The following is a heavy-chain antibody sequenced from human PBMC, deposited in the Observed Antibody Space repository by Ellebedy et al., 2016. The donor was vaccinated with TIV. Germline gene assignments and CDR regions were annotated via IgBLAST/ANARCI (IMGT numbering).Heavy chain of an antibody. CDR3: ARVIGLLDCDGATCSPPPPLDY. Sequence: SVKVSCKASGGTFSSYGINWVRQAPGQGLEWMGGVIPIFGTANYAQKFQGRVTITADQSTNTAYMELSSLSSEDTAVYYCARVIGLLDCDGATCSPPPPLDYWGQGTLVTVSS. CDR2: VIPIFGTA. D-gene: IGHD2-21*01. J-gene: IGHJ4*02. CDR1: GGTFSSYG. V-gene: IGHV1-69*13.